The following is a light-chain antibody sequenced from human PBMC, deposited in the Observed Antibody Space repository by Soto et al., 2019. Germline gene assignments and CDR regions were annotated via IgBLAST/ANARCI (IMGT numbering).Light chain of an antibody. CDR1: KRVLYSSNNKNY. CDR2: WAS. Sequence: DIVITQCTDPMAVSRGERATIDCNWSKRVLYSSNNKNYLAWYQQKPGQPPKLLISWASTRESGVPDRFSGTGSGTDFTLTISSLQDEDVAVYYCQQYYSIPPTFGQGTRV. V-gene: IGKV4-1*01. J-gene: IGKJ1*01. CDR3: QQYYSIPPT.